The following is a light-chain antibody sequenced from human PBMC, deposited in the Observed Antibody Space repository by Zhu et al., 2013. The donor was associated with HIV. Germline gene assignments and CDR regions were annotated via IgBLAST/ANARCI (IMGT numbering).Light chain of an antibody. V-gene: IGKV4-1*01. CDR1: QSVLYSSNNKNY. CDR2: WAS. Sequence: DIVMTQSPDSLAVSLGERATINCKSSQSVLYSSNNKNYLAWYQQNPGQPPKLLIYWASTRESGVPDRFSGSGSGTDFTLTINSLQPEDFASYFCQQSYDTPLTFGPGTKVDFK. CDR3: QQSYDTPLT. J-gene: IGKJ3*01.